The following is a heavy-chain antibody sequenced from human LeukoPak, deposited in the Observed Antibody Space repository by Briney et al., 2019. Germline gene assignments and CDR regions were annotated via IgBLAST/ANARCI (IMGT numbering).Heavy chain of an antibody. D-gene: IGHD5-24*01. CDR2: ISAYNGKI. V-gene: IGHV1-18*01. CDR1: GYSFTSFG. J-gene: IGHJ4*02. Sequence: ASVKVSCKASGYSFTSFGVNWVRQAPGQGLEWMGWISAYNGKIKYAQNLQGRVTLTQDTSTSTAYMELRSLRSDDTAMYYCARDLGEIEMAAIFFDYWGQGTLVTVSS. CDR3: ARDLGEIEMAAIFFDY.